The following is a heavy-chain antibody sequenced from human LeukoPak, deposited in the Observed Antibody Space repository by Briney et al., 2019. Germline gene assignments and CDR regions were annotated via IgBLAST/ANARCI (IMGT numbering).Heavy chain of an antibody. CDR1: GGTFSSYA. D-gene: IGHD2-2*01. CDR2: IIPIFGTA. V-gene: IGHV1-69*06. CDR3: ARERYCSSTSCYLWFDP. Sequence: SVKVSRKASGGTFSSYAISWVRQAPGQGLEWMGGIIPIFGTANYAQKFQGRVTITADKSTSTAYMELSSLRSEDTAVYYCARERYCSSTSCYLWFDPWGQGTLVTVSS. J-gene: IGHJ5*02.